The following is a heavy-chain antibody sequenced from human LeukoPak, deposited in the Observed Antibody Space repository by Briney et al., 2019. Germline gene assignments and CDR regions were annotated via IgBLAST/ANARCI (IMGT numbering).Heavy chain of an antibody. D-gene: IGHD6-13*01. CDR1: GFTFSSYA. V-gene: IGHV3-23*01. CDR2: ISGSGGST. Sequence: GGSLRLSCAASGFTFSSYAMSWVRQAPGKGLEWVSAISGSGGSTYYADSVKGRFTISRDNSKNTLYLQMNSLRAEYTAVYYCAKLHSSSWYYFDYWGQGTLVTVSS. J-gene: IGHJ4*02. CDR3: AKLHSSSWYYFDY.